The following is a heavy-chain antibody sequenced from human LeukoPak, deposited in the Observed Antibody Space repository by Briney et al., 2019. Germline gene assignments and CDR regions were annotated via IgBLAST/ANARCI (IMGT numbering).Heavy chain of an antibody. V-gene: IGHV3-74*01. Sequence: GGSLRLSCAASGFAFSSSWMLWVRQAQRKGLVWVSRINSDGTYTNYADSVKGRFTISRDNAKNTLYLQMNSLRAEDTAVYYCARDLSHTFDYWGQGTLVTVSS. CDR3: ARDLSHTFDY. J-gene: IGHJ4*02. CDR1: GFAFSSSW. CDR2: INSDGTYT.